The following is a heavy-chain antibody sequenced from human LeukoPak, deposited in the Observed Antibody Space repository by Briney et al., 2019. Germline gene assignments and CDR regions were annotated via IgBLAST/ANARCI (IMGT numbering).Heavy chain of an antibody. D-gene: IGHD3-22*01. V-gene: IGHV3-7*01. CDR3: ARLRIGSSGFWWFDP. J-gene: IGHJ5*02. CDR2: INGVGSEP. CDR1: GFTFSNYW. Sequence: GGSLRLSCAAAGFTFSNYWMGWVRQAPGRGLVWVANINGVGSEPYYGDSLEGRFTIPRDNAKNSLYLQMNSLRAEDTAMYYCARLRIGSSGFWWFDPWGQGTLVTVSS.